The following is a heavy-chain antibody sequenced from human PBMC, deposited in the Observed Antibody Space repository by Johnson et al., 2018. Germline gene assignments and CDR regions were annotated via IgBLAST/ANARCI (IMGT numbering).Heavy chain of an antibody. CDR3: ARGGRLDAFQM. V-gene: IGHV3-23*04. CDR2: ISGSGDST. CDR1: GFAFSSYA. Sequence: VQLVQSGGGLVQPGESLRLSCAASGFAFSSYAMSWVRQAPGKGLEWVSIISGSGDSTYYADSVKGRFTISRDNSKNTMYVQMNSLRVEDTAIYYCARGGRLDAFQMWGQGTMVTVSS. J-gene: IGHJ3*02.